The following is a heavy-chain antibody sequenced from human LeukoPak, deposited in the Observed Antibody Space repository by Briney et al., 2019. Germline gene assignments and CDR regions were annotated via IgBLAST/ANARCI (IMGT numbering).Heavy chain of an antibody. Sequence: PGGSLRLSCAASGFTFDDYAMHWVRQAPGKGLEWVSLISGDGGSTYYADSVKGRFTISRDNSKNSLYLQMNSQRTEDTALYYCAKIGGYCSSTSCYKSYYYYYMDVWGKGTTVTVSS. CDR3: AKIGGYCSSTSCYKSYYYYYMDV. CDR2: ISGDGGST. J-gene: IGHJ6*03. D-gene: IGHD2-2*02. V-gene: IGHV3-43*02. CDR1: GFTFDDYA.